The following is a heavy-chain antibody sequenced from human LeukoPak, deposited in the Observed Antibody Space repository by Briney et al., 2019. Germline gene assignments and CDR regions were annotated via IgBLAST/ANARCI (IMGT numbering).Heavy chain of an antibody. Sequence: GASVKVSCTASGYTFTGYYIHWVRQAPGQGLEWMGWFNPNSGGTNYAQKFQGRVTMTRDTSINTAYMELSSLRSDDTAVYYCARDDASNWSADFDYWGQGTLVTVSS. CDR2: FNPNSGGT. J-gene: IGHJ4*02. D-gene: IGHD6-13*01. CDR1: GYTFTGYY. V-gene: IGHV1-2*02. CDR3: ARDDASNWSADFDY.